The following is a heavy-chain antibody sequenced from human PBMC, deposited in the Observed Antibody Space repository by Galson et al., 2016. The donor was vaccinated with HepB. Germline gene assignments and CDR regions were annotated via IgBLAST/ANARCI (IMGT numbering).Heavy chain of an antibody. V-gene: IGHV3-74*01. CDR1: GFTFSSYW. CDR2: INSDGRET. CDR3: ASDRVFYGMDV. Sequence: SLRLSCAASGFTFSSYWMHWVRQAPGKGLEWVSRINSDGRETTYADSVKGRFTITRDNAEKTLYLQMNSLRADDTAVYYCASDRVFYGMDVWGQGTTVTVSS. J-gene: IGHJ6*02. D-gene: IGHD2-8*01.